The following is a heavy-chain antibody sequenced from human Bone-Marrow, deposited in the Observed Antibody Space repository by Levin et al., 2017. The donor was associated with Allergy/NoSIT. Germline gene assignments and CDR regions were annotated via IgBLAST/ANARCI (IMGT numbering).Heavy chain of an antibody. Sequence: AGGSLRLSCAASGFIVSSNYMSWVRQAPGKGLEWVSVIRSGGSTEYADSVKGRFTISRDNSKNTLDLQMNSLRVEDTAVYYCAREGSHDNSGYNDAFDIWGQGTMVTVSS. CDR2: IRSGGST. V-gene: IGHV3-53*01. CDR1: GFIVSSNY. J-gene: IGHJ3*02. D-gene: IGHD3-22*01. CDR3: AREGSHDNSGYNDAFDI.